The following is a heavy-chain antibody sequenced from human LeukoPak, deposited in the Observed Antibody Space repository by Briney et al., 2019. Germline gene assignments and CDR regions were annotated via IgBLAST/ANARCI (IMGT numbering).Heavy chain of an antibody. CDR3: ARDLVGIAVAGTLDYYYYGMDV. V-gene: IGHV3-7*01. D-gene: IGHD6-19*01. CDR1: GFTFSSSW. Sequence: PGGSLRLSCAASGFTFSSSWMTWVRQAPGKGLAWVANIKQDGSEIFYVDSVKGRFTMSRDDAKSSLYLQMNSLRAEDTAVYYCARDLVGIAVAGTLDYYYYGMDVWGQGTTVTVSS. J-gene: IGHJ6*02. CDR2: IKQDGSEI.